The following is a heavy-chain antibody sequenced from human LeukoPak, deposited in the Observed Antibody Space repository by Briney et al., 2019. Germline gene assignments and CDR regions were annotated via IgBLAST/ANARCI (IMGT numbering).Heavy chain of an antibody. V-gene: IGHV1-46*01. CDR3: ATDLYVWGSYRSTPGY. CDR1: GYTFTSYY. J-gene: IGHJ4*02. D-gene: IGHD3-16*02. CDR2: INPSGGST. Sequence: ASAKVSCKASGYTFTSYYMHWVRQAPGQGLEWMGIINPSGGSTSYAQKFQGRVTMTRDMSTSTVYMELSSLRSEDTAVYYCATDLYVWGSYRSTPGYWGQGTLVTVSS.